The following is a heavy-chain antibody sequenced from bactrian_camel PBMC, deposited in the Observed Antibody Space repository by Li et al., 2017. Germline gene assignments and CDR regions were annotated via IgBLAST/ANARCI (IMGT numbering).Heavy chain of an antibody. CDR3: AAGAASGRYCPGYDY. V-gene: IGHV3S59*01. D-gene: IGHD2*01. CDR2: IYSDGST. CDR1: GYTSRSYC. J-gene: IGHJ4*01. Sequence: DVQLVESGGGSVQAGGSLRLSCAASGYTSRSYCMGWFRQAPGKEREHVAHIYSDGSTRYLDSVKGRFTISKDNAQNTLYLQMNSLKPEDTAMYTCAAGAASGRYCPGYDYWGQGTQVTVS.